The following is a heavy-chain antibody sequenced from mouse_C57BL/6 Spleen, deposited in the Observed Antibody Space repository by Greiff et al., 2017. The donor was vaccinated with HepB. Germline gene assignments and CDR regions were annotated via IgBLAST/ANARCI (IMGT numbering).Heavy chain of an antibody. D-gene: IGHD2-1*01. CDR1: GFTFSDYG. V-gene: IGHV5-17*01. CDR3: ARPKSYGNYPYAMDY. Sequence: EVKLQESGGGLVKPGGSLKLSCAASGFTFSDYGMHWVRQAPEKGLEWVAYISSGSSTIYYADTVKGRFTISRDNAKNTLFLQMTSLRSEDTAMYYCARPKSYGNYPYAMDYWGQGTSVTVSS. CDR2: ISSGSSTI. J-gene: IGHJ4*01.